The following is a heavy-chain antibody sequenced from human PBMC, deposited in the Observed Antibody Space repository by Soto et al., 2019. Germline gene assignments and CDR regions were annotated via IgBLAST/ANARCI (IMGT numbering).Heavy chain of an antibody. CDR3: ARHVNPWAQGAFDI. Sequence: SETLSLTCTVSGCSISSSSYYWGWIRQPPGKGLEWIGSIYYSGSTYYNPSLKSRVTISVDTSKNQFSLKLSSVTAADTAVYYCARHVNPWAQGAFDIWGQGTMVTVSS. CDR1: GCSISSSSYY. V-gene: IGHV4-39*01. CDR2: IYYSGST. J-gene: IGHJ3*02. D-gene: IGHD7-27*01.